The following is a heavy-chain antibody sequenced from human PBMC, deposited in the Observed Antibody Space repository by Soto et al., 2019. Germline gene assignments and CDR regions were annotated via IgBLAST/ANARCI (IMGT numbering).Heavy chain of an antibody. CDR1: GFTFNSYG. Sequence: QVQLVESGGGVVQPGRSLRLSCAASGFTFNSYGMHWVRQAPGKGLEWVAIISYDGSSKHYADAVKGRFTISRDNSKNALYLQMNSLRAEDTAVYYCANDTLWVGEFQSYQYYGMDVWGQGTTVTVSS. V-gene: IGHV3-30*18. CDR2: ISYDGSSK. D-gene: IGHD3-10*01. CDR3: ANDTLWVGEFQSYQYYGMDV. J-gene: IGHJ6*02.